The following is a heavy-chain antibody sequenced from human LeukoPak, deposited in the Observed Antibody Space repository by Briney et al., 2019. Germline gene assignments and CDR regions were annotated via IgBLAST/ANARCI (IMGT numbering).Heavy chain of an antibody. CDR3: ARNSWTYSLDY. CDR2: IYAGGNT. D-gene: IGHD1-26*01. CDR1: GGSISSDY. Sequence: SETLSLICTVSGGSISSDYWSWTRQPPGQGLEWIGYIYAGGNTNCNPSLKSRVTISVDRTKNQFSLKLNSVTAADTAVYYCARNSWTYSLDYWGQGILVTVSS. J-gene: IGHJ4*02. V-gene: IGHV4-4*09.